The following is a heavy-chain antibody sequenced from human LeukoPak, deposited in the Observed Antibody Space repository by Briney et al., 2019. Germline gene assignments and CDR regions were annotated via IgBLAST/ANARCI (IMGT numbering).Heavy chain of an antibody. CDR3: ARSSEYSSGWYGNDAFDI. V-gene: IGHV4-38-2*01. CDR2: IYHSGST. CDR1: GYSISSGYY. Sequence: SETLSLTCAVSGYSISSGYYWGWIRQPPGEGLEWIGSIYHSGSTYYNPSLKSRVTISVDTSKNQFSLKLSSVTAADTAVYYCARSSEYSSGWYGNDAFDIWGQGTIVTVSS. D-gene: IGHD6-19*01. J-gene: IGHJ3*02.